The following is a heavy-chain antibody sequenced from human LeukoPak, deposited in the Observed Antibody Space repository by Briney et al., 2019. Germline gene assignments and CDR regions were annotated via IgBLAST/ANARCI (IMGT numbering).Heavy chain of an antibody. CDR3: AKAPSGSYVPFEF. V-gene: IGHV3-53*01. CDR1: GFTVSSNY. Sequence: GGSLRLSCAASGFTVSSNYMSWVRQAPGKGLEWVSVISGGSNTYYADSVKGRFTISRDNSKNTLYLQMNSLRAEDTAVYYCAKAPSGSYVPFEFWGQGTLVTVSS. J-gene: IGHJ4*02. D-gene: IGHD1-26*01. CDR2: ISGGSNT.